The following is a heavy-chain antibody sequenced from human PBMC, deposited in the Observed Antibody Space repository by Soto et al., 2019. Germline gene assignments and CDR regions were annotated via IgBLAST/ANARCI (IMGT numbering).Heavy chain of an antibody. CDR1: GFTFRNYA. Sequence: GGSLRLSCAASGFTFRNYAMHWVRQAPGKGLEWVVVISYDGSKKYYADSLEGRFTISRDNSNNTLYLQMNSLTDEDTAVYYCVRAPGSATVTTSYVDYWGQGTLVTVSS. J-gene: IGHJ4*02. CDR2: ISYDGSKK. CDR3: VRAPGSATVTTSYVDY. V-gene: IGHV3-30*03. D-gene: IGHD4-17*01.